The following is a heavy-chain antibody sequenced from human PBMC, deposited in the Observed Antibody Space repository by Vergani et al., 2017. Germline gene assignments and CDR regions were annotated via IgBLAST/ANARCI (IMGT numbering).Heavy chain of an antibody. CDR3: ARDLGLYCTNGVCKQRGWFDP. CDR1: GGSISSYY. D-gene: IGHD2-8*01. Sequence: QVQLQASGPGLVKPSETLSLTCTVSGGSISSYYWSWIRQPPGKGLEWIGYIYYSGSTNYNPSLKSRVTISVDTSKNQFSLKLSSVTAADTAVYYCARDLGLYCTNGVCKQRGWFDPWGQGTLVTVSS. V-gene: IGHV4-59*01. J-gene: IGHJ5*02. CDR2: IYYSGST.